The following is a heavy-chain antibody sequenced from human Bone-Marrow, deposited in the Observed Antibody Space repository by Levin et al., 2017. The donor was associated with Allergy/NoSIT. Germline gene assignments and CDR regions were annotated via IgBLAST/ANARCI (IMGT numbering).Heavy chain of an antibody. CDR1: GYTFTSYA. V-gene: IGHV1-3*01. D-gene: IGHD1-26*01. CDR3: AREDGAIVGAFDY. Sequence: ASVKVSCKASGYTFTSYAMHWVRQAPGQRLEWMGWINAGNGNTKYSQKFQGRVTITRDTSASTAYMELSSLRSEDTAVYYCAREDGAIVGAFDYWGQGTLVTVSS. CDR2: INAGNGNT. J-gene: IGHJ4*02.